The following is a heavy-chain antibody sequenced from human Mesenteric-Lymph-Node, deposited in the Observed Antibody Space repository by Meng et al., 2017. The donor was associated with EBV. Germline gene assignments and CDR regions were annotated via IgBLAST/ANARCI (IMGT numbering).Heavy chain of an antibody. D-gene: IGHD3-10*01. CDR2: IHHSGAT. Sequence: QVQLQESGPGVVKLSGPLSFTCPFSGGSNSSDNWWTWVRQPPGKGLEWIGEIHHSGATNYNPSLKSRVTISVDKSKNQFSLKLSSVTAADAAVYFCASVIYGSGLNSWFDPWGHGTLVTVSS. CDR1: GGSNSSDNW. J-gene: IGHJ5*02. V-gene: IGHV4-4*02. CDR3: ASVIYGSGLNSWFDP.